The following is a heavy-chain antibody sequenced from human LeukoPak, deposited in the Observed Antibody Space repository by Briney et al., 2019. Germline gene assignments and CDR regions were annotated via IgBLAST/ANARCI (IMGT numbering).Heavy chain of an antibody. D-gene: IGHD2-15*01. J-gene: IGHJ6*03. CDR1: GGSFSGYY. CDR3: WRGSCQDYYYYYYYMDV. V-gene: IGHV4-34*01. CDR2: INHSGST. Sequence: SETLSLTCAVYGGSFSGYYWSWIRQPPGKGLEWIGEINHSGSTNYNPSVKSRVTLSEDTSQNQCSLEAEPVTAADTAVDFRWRGSCQDYYYYYYYMDVWGKGTTVTVSS.